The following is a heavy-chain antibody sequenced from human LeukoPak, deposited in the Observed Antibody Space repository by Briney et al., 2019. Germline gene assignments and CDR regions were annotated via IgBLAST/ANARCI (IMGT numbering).Heavy chain of an antibody. CDR3: ARGRTGSTNYDY. V-gene: IGHV4-34*01. CDR1: GGSFSDYL. J-gene: IGHJ4*02. D-gene: IGHD3-10*01. CDR2: INHVATT. Sequence: SETLSLTCGVSGGSFSDYLWSWIRQPPGKGLEWIGQINHVATTNYNPSLKSRVTMSVDRSRNQFSLRLCSVTAADRAVYYCARGRTGSTNYDYWGQGVLVTVSS.